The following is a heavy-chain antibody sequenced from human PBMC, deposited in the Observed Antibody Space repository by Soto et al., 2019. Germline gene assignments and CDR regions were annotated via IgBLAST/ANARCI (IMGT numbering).Heavy chain of an antibody. D-gene: IGHD3-22*01. J-gene: IGHJ3*02. V-gene: IGHV3-33*01. CDR3: AREKRNWYYYDSSGSLDAFDI. CDR1: VFTFISYG. Sequence: PGWSLRLSCASSVFTFISYGMHWVRQAPGKGLEWVAVIWYDGSNKYYADSVKGRFTISRDNSKNTLYLQMNSLRAEDTAVYYCAREKRNWYYYDSSGSLDAFDIWGQGTVVTVSS. CDR2: IWYDGSNK.